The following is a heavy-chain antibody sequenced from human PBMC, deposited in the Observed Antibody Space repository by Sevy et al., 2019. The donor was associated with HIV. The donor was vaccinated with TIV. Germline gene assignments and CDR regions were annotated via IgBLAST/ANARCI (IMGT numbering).Heavy chain of an antibody. V-gene: IGHV4-4*07. Sequence: SETLSLTCTVSSGSISSYYWSWIRQPAGKGLEWIGRIYTSGSTNYNPSLKSRVTMSVDTSMNQFSLKLSSVTAADTAVYYCARVGGSYSGANWFDPWGHGTLVTVSS. CDR1: SGSISSYY. J-gene: IGHJ5*02. D-gene: IGHD1-26*01. CDR2: IYTSGST. CDR3: ARVGGSYSGANWFDP.